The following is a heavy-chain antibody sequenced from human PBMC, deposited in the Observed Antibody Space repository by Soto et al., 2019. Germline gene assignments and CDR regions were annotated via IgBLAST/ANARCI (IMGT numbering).Heavy chain of an antibody. CDR3: AKDHGYCSSTSCYEVDWFDP. Sequence: EVQLLESGGGLVQPGGSLRLSCAASGFTFSSYAMSWVRQAPGKGLEWVSAISGSGGSTYYADSVKGRFTISRDNSKNTLYLQMNSLRAEDTAVYYCAKDHGYCSSTSCYEVDWFDPWGQGTLVTVSS. J-gene: IGHJ5*02. D-gene: IGHD2-2*01. CDR2: ISGSGGST. CDR1: GFTFSSYA. V-gene: IGHV3-23*01.